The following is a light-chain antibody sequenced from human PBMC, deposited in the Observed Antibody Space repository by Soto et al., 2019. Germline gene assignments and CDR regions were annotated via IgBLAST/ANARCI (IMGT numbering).Light chain of an antibody. J-gene: IGKJ2*01. V-gene: IGKV3-11*01. CDR2: DAS. Sequence: EIVLTQSPATLSLSLGERATLSCRASQSVGDYLAWYQQQPGQPPRLLISDASNRAAGIQARFSGSGSGTDFTLTISSLEPEDFAVYYWQQRGTLYTFGQGTKLEIK. CDR1: QSVGDY. CDR3: QQRGTLYT.